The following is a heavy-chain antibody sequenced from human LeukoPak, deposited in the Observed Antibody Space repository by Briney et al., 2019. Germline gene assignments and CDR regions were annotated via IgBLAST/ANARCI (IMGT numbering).Heavy chain of an antibody. CDR2: ISYDGSNK. Sequence: PGGSLRLSCAASGFTFSSYAMHWVRQAPGKGLEWVAVISYDGSNKYYADSVKGRFTISRDNSKNTLYLQMNSLRAEDTAAYYCARGNPAVVNYYDSSGYNYYFDYWGQGTLVTVSS. CDR3: ARGNPAVVNYYDSSGYNYYFDY. CDR1: GFTFSSYA. D-gene: IGHD3-22*01. J-gene: IGHJ4*02. V-gene: IGHV3-30-3*01.